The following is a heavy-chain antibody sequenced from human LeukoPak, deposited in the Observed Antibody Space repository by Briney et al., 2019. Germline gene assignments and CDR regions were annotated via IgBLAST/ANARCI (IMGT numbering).Heavy chain of an antibody. CDR3: ARVLWFGEVHWFDP. J-gene: IGHJ5*02. CDR2: MNPNSGNT. Sequence: GESLKISCKASGYTFTSYDINWVRQATGQGLERMGWMNPNSGNTGYAQKFQGRVTMTRNTSISTAYMELSSLRSEDTAVYYCARVLWFGEVHWFDPWGQGTLVTVSS. D-gene: IGHD3-10*01. V-gene: IGHV1-8*01. CDR1: GYTFTSYD.